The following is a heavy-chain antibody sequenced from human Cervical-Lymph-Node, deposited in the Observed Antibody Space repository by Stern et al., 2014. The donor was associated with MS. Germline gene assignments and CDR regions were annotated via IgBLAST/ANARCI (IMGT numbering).Heavy chain of an antibody. Sequence: EVQLVQSGAELIRPGESLKISCKGSGYKFSIYWIAWVRQMPGKGLEWMGIIYPGDSETRYSPSFQDQVPRSADKSTSTAYLQWSSLNASDTAMYFCARQTTAWASDVWGQGTLVTVSS. CDR3: ARQTTAWASDV. V-gene: IGHV5-51*01. D-gene: IGHD1-14*01. CDR1: GYKFSIYW. J-gene: IGHJ4*02. CDR2: IYPGDSET.